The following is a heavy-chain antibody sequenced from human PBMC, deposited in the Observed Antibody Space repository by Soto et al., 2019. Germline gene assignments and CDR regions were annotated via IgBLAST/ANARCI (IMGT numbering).Heavy chain of an antibody. CDR3: ARDSSGTLDY. J-gene: IGHJ4*02. CDR2: ISSSGSTI. Sequence: GGSLRLSCAASGFTFSNFNIHWVRQAPGKGLEWVSYISSSGSTIYYADSVKGRFTISRDNAKNSLYLQMNSLRAEDTAVYYCARDSSGTLDYWGQGTLVTAPQ. D-gene: IGHD1-7*01. CDR1: GFTFSNFN. V-gene: IGHV3-48*04.